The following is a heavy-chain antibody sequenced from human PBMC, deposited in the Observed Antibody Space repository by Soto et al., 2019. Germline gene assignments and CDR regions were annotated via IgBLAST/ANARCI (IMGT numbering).Heavy chain of an antibody. CDR1: GYTFTSYY. J-gene: IGHJ6*02. CDR3: ARSMVRGNNTAYTDMDA. Sequence: ASVKVSCKASGYTFTSYYIRWVRQAPGQGLEWKGIINPSGGSTSYAQKFQGRVTMTRDTSTSTVYMELSSLRSEDTAVYYFARSMVRGNNTAYTDMDARSQETTLTISS. CDR2: INPSGGST. D-gene: IGHD3-10*01. V-gene: IGHV1-46*03.